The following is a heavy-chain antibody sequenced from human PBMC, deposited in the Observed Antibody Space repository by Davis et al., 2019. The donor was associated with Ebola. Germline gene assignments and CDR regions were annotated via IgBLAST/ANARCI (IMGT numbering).Heavy chain of an antibody. V-gene: IGHV3-49*04. D-gene: IGHD2-15*01. CDR1: GFTFGDYA. Sequence: GGSLRLSCTASGFTFGDYAMSWVRQAPGKGLEWVGFIRSKAYGGTTEYAASVKGRFTISRDDSKSIAYLQKNSLKTEDTAVYYCTRGGYCSGGSCYSRYWFDPWGQGTLVTVSS. J-gene: IGHJ5*02. CDR2: IRSKAYGGTT. CDR3: TRGGYCSGGSCYSRYWFDP.